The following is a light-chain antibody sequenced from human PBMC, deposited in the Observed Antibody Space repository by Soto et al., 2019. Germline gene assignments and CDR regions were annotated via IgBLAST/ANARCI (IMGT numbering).Light chain of an antibody. CDR3: TSYTTRSTLV. V-gene: IGLV2-14*01. Sequence: QSALTQPASVSGSPGQSITISCTGTSSDIGTYNSVSWYQQHAGKVPKLMIYDVTNRPSGVSDRFSGSKSGNTASLTISGLQAEDEADYYCTSYTTRSTLVFGGGTKLTVL. CDR2: DVT. CDR1: SSDIGTYNS. J-gene: IGLJ2*01.